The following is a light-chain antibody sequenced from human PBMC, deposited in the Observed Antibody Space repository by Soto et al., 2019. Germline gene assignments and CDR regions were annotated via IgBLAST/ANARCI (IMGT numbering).Light chain of an antibody. CDR2: DVT. CDR1: SCDVGSNNY. V-gene: IGLV2-8*01. CDR3: SSYAVANRV. Sequence: QSALTQPPSASGSPGQSVTISGTGTSCDVGSNNYVSWYQQHPGKAPKLMIYDVTKRPSGFPDRFSGAKSGNTASLTVSGLQDEDEADYDCSSYAVANRVFGTATKLTVL. J-gene: IGLJ1*01.